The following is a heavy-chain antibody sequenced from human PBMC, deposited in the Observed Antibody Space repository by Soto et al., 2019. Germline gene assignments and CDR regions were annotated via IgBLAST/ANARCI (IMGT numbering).Heavy chain of an antibody. CDR2: ISAYNGNT. J-gene: IGHJ6*02. CDR1: GYTFTSYG. V-gene: IGHV1-18*01. D-gene: IGHD3-3*01. Sequence: ASVKVSCKASGYTFTSYGISWVRQAPGQGLEWMGWISAYNGNTNYAQKLQGRVTMTTDTSTSTAYMELRSLRSDDTAVYYCARVLGTYYDFWSGYYSRYYGMDVWGQGTTVTVSS. CDR3: ARVLGTYYDFWSGYYSRYYGMDV.